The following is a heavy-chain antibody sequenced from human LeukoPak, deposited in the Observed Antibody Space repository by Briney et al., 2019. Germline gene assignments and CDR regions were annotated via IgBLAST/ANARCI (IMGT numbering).Heavy chain of an antibody. J-gene: IGHJ6*03. CDR3: AREAITMVRGVIRLYYYYMDV. CDR2: IYTSGST. V-gene: IGHV4-61*02. CDR1: GGSISSGSYY. Sequence: SETLSLTCTVSGGSISSGSYYWSWIRQPAGKGLEWIGRIYTSGSTNYNPSLKSRVTISVDTSKNQFSLRLSSVTAADTAVYYCAREAITMVRGVIRLYYYYMDVWGKGTTVTISS. D-gene: IGHD3-10*01.